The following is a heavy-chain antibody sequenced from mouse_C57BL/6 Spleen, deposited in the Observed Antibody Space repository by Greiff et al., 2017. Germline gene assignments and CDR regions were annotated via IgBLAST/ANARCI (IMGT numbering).Heavy chain of an antibody. CDR3: AREGITTAPMDY. D-gene: IGHD1-2*01. Sequence: QVQLKQSGAELVRPGTSVKMSCKASGYTFTNYWIGWAKQRPGHGLEWIGDIYPGGGYTNYNEKFKGKATLTADKSSSTAYMQFSSLTSEDSAIYYCAREGITTAPMDYWGQGTSVTVSS. CDR1: GYTFTNYW. J-gene: IGHJ4*01. CDR2: IYPGGGYT. V-gene: IGHV1-63*01.